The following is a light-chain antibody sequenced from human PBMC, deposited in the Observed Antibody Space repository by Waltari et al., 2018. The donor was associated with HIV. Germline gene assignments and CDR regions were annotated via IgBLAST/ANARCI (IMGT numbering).Light chain of an antibody. CDR2: PVS. J-gene: IGKJ1*01. V-gene: IGKV1-39*01. CDR3: QQNYFTSWS. CDR1: PSISTY. Sequence: IQLTQSPSSLSASVVDRVTITCRASPSISTYFNLHQQRPCKAPHLLLFPVSNLPPGVPSRFSGSGSGTDFTLTIDSLQPEDFGTYYCQQNYFTSWSFGQGTTV.